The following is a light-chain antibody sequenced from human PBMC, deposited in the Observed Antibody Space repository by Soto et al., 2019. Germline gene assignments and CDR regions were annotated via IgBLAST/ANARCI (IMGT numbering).Light chain of an antibody. J-gene: IGLJ2*01. CDR1: SSDVGGYNY. CDR2: EVN. Sequence: QSALTQPPSASGSPGQSVTISCTGTSSDVGGYNYVSWYQQHPGKAPKLMIYEVNKRPSGVPDRFSGSKSGNTASLTISGLQAEDEADYYCSTWDGSNSVVVFGGGTKLTVL. V-gene: IGLV2-8*01. CDR3: STWDGSNSVVV.